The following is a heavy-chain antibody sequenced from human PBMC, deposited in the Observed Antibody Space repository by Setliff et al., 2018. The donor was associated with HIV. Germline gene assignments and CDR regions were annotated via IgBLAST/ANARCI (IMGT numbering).Heavy chain of an antibody. Sequence: SETLSLTCVVSGASIRSSEWWSWVRQSPGKRLQWIGGIDEGGATNYNPSLKSRVTVSVDTSKNQFSLEVKSMTAADTAVYYCARSVRHRTVTMIVGRFDPWGQGALVTVSS. V-gene: IGHV4-4*02. CDR1: GASIRSSEW. D-gene: IGHD3-22*01. J-gene: IGHJ5*02. CDR2: IDEGGAT. CDR3: ARSVRHRTVTMIVGRFDP.